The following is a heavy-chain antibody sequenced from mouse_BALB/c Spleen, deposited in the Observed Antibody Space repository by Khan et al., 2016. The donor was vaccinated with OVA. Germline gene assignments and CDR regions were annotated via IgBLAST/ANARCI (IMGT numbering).Heavy chain of an antibody. V-gene: IGHV3-2*02. Sequence: EVQLQESGPGLVKPSQSLSLTCTVTGYSITSDYAWNWIRQFPGNKLEWMGYISYSGRTRYNPSLKSRISITRATSKNQFLLQLNYVTTEDTSTYYCARSVTITTVVATDFDYWGQGTTLTVSS. CDR2: ISYSGRT. CDR1: GYSITSDYA. CDR3: ARSVTITTVVATDFDY. D-gene: IGHD1-1*01. J-gene: IGHJ2*01.